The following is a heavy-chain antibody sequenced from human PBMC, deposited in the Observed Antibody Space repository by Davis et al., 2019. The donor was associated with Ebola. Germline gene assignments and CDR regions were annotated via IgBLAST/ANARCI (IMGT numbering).Heavy chain of an antibody. CDR2: IYPGDSDT. CDR1: GYSFTSYW. D-gene: IGHD3-9*01. V-gene: IGHV5-51*01. CDR3: ARHSGNDILTGPWFDP. J-gene: IGHJ5*02. Sequence: GGSLRLSCKGSGYSFTSYWIGWVRQMPGKGLEWMGIIYPGDSDTRYSPSFQGQVTISADKSISTAYLQWSSLKASDTAMYYCARHSGNDILTGPWFDPWGQGTLVTVSS.